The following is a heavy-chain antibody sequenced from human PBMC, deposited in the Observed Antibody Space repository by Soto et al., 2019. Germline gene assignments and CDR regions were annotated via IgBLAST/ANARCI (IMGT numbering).Heavy chain of an antibody. CDR3: SHVLVVVANYGMDV. Sequence: SGPTLVNPTQTLTLTCTFSGFSLSTSGVGVGWIRQPPGKALEWLALIYWDDDKRYSPSLTSRLTITKDTSKNQVVLTMTNMDPVDTATYYCSHVLVVVANYGMDVWGQGTTVTVSS. CDR1: GFSLSTSGVG. CDR2: IYWDDDK. D-gene: IGHD2-15*01. J-gene: IGHJ6*02. V-gene: IGHV2-5*02.